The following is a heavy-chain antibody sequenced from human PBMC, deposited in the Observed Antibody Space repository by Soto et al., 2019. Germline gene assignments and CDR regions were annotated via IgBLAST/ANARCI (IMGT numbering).Heavy chain of an antibody. J-gene: IGHJ6*02. CDR1: GFTFSSYG. Sequence: QVQLVESGGGVVQPGRSLRLSCAASGFTFSSYGMHWVRQAPGKGLEGVAVISYDGSNKYYADSVKGGLTISRDNSNNTLYLQMSRLRAEDTAVYYRAKDLVSIAAAGYDGTHYYGMDVWGQGTTVTVSS. V-gene: IGHV3-30*18. CDR3: AKDLVSIAAAGYDGTHYYGMDV. D-gene: IGHD6-13*01. CDR2: ISYDGSNK.